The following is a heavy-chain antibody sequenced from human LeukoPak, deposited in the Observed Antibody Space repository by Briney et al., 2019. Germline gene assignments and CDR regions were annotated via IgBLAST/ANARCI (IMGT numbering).Heavy chain of an antibody. CDR1: GGSISGSSYY. CDR3: ASFYCSGGSCYQYYYYYYMDV. V-gene: IGHV4-39*01. D-gene: IGHD2-15*01. J-gene: IGHJ6*03. Sequence: SETLSLTCTVSGGSISGSSYYWGWIRQPPGKGLQWIGRIFYSGSTDYNPPLTSRVTISVDTSKNQFSLKLSSVTAADTAVYYCASFYCSGGSCYQYYYYYYMDVWGKGTTVTISS. CDR2: IFYSGST.